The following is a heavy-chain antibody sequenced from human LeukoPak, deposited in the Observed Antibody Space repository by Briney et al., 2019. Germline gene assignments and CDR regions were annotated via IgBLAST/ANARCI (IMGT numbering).Heavy chain of an antibody. J-gene: IGHJ5*02. V-gene: IGHV3-15*01. D-gene: IGHD6-13*01. Sequence: GESLRLSCTATGLTLRDAYLRWVRQAPGRGLEWVGHIKSKAHGETTHIAAPVKGRFSISRDDSKNTVYLHMNGLRTEDTAMYFCTPGHYSNLWGQGTLVTVSS. CDR3: TPGHYSNL. CDR2: IKSKAHGETT. CDR1: GLTLRDAY.